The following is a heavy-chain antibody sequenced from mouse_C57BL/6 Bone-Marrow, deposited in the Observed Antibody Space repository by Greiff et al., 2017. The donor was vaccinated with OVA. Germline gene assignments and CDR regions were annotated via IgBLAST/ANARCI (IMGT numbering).Heavy chain of an antibody. CDR3: ARSDYAPY. J-gene: IGHJ2*01. CDR1: GYTFTSYW. V-gene: IGHV1-61*01. CDR2: IYPSDSET. Sequence: QVQLQQPGAELVRPGSSVKLSCKASGYTFTSYWMDWVKQRPGQGLEWIGNIYPSDSETHYNQKFKDKATLTVDKSSSTAYMQLSSLTSEDSAVYFCARSDYAPYWGQGTTLTVSS. D-gene: IGHD1-1*02.